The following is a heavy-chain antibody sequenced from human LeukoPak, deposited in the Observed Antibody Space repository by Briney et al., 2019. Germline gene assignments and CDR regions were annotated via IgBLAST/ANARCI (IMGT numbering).Heavy chain of an antibody. CDR3: AKTALRLGELSLSY. CDR2: ISSSGSTI. V-gene: IGHV3-48*03. D-gene: IGHD3-16*02. Sequence: GGSLRLSCAASGFTFSSYEMNWVRQAPGKGLEWVSYISSSGSTIYYADSVKGRFTISRDNAKNSLYLQMNSLRAEDTAVYYCAKTALRLGELSLSYWGQGTLVTVSS. CDR1: GFTFSSYE. J-gene: IGHJ4*02.